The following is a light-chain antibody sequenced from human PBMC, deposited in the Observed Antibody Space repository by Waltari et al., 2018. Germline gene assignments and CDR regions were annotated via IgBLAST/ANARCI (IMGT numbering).Light chain of an antibody. CDR3: HHYARVPVS. V-gene: IGKV3-20*01. CDR1: HGVSRS. CDR2: GAS. J-gene: IGKJ1*01. Sequence: EIVLTQSPGTLSLSPGERATLSCRASHGVSRSLAWYQQQPGQAPRPLIYGASSRATGVPDRFSGSGSGTDFSLTISRLEPKDFAVYYCHHYARVPVSFGQGTKVEIK.